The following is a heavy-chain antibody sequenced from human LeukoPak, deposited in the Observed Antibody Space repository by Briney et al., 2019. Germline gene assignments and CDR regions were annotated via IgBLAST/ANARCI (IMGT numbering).Heavy chain of an antibody. J-gene: IGHJ1*01. CDR1: GYTFTGYY. CDR2: INPNSGGT. Sequence: ASVKVSCKASGYTFTGYYMHWVRQAPGQGLEWMGWINPNSGGTNYAQKFQGRVTMTRDTSISTAYMELSRMRSDDTAVYYCARDRAVVVPAALEYFQHWGQGTLVTVSS. V-gene: IGHV1-2*02. CDR3: ARDRAVVVPAALEYFQH. D-gene: IGHD2-2*01.